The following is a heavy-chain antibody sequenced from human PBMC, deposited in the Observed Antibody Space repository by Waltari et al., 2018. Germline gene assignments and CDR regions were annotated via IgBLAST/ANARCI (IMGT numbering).Heavy chain of an antibody. J-gene: IGHJ5*02. Sequence: EVQLVQSGAEVKKPGESLKISCKGPGYSFTGFWIGWVRRMPWKGLEWMGIIYPGDSDTRYSPSFQGQVTISADKSISTAYLQWSSLKASDTAMYYCARIISSGYATFDPWGQGTLVTVSS. CDR3: ARIISSGYATFDP. CDR2: IYPGDSDT. CDR1: GYSFTGFW. V-gene: IGHV5-51*01. D-gene: IGHD3-22*01.